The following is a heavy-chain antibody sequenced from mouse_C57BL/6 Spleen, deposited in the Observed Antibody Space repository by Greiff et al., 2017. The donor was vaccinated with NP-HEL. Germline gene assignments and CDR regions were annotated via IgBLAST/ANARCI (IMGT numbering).Heavy chain of an antibody. J-gene: IGHJ2*01. CDR3: TRWEAKYFDY. D-gene: IGHD1-1*01. V-gene: IGHV1-15*01. CDR2: IDPETGGT. CDR1: GYTFTDYE. Sequence: QVQLQQSGAELVRPGASVTLSCKASGYTFTDYEMHWVKQTPVHGLEWIGAIDPETGGTAYNQKFKGKAILTADKSSSTAYMELRSLTSEDSAVYYCTRWEAKYFDYWGQGTTLTVSS.